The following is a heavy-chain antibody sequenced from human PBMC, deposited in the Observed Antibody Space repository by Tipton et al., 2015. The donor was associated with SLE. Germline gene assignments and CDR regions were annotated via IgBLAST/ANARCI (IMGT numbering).Heavy chain of an antibody. CDR3: ARSRGLGSCSGDNCYDYYFGMDV. V-gene: IGHV4-39*07. Sequence: LRLSCTVSGGSISSSSYYWGWIRQPPGKGLEWIGRIYYSGSSYYNPSLKSRVTISVDTSKNQFSLKLSSVTAADTAVYFCARSRGLGSCSGDNCYDYYFGMDVWGQGTTVTVSS. D-gene: IGHD2-15*01. CDR1: GGSISSSSYY. J-gene: IGHJ6*02. CDR2: IYYSGSS.